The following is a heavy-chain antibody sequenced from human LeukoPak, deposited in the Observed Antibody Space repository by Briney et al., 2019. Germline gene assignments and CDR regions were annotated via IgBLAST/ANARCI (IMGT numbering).Heavy chain of an antibody. CDR3: AKGPTFILTASDY. D-gene: IGHD3-9*01. J-gene: IGHJ4*02. V-gene: IGHV3-23*01. CDR1: GFTFSSYA. CDR2: ISSSGSTI. Sequence: GGSLRHSCAASGFTFSSYAMSWVRQAPGKGLEWVSYISSSGSTIYYADSVKGRFTISRDNSKNTLYLQMNSLRAEDTAVYYCAKGPTFILTASDYWGQGTLVTVSS.